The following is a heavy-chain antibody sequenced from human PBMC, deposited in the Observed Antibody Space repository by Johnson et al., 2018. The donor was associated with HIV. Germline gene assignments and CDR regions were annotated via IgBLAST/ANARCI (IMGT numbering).Heavy chain of an antibody. CDR2: IYSGGST. J-gene: IGHJ3*02. V-gene: IGHV3-66*02. CDR3: ARVEAAAGLAFDI. D-gene: IGHD6-13*01. Sequence: VQLVESGGGLVQPGGSLRLSCAASGFTVSNNYMSWVRQAPGKGLEWVSVIYSGGSTYYADSVKGRFTISRDNSKNTLYLQMNSLRAEDTAVYYCARVEAAAGLAFDIWGQGTMVTVSS. CDR1: GFTVSNNY.